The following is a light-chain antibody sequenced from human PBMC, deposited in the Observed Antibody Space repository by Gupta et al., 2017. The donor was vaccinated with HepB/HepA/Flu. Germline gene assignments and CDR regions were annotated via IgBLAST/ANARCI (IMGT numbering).Light chain of an antibody. J-gene: IGKJ4*01. V-gene: IGKV3-20*01. CDR1: QSVSSSIY. CDR2: GAS. CDR3: QQYGSSPLT. Sequence: EIVLTQSPGTLSLSPGERATLSCRASQSVSSSIYLAWYQQKPGQAPRLLIYGASSRATGIPDRFSDSGSGTDFTLTISRLEPEDFAVYYCQQYGSSPLTFGGGTKVEIK.